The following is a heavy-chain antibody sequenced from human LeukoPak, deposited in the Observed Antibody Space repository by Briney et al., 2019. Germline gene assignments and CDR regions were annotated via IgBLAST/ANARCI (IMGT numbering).Heavy chain of an antibody. CDR1: GFTVSSNY. CDR3: ARARVPAAMAIDY. Sequence: PGGSLRLSCAASGFTVSSNYMSWVRQAPGKGLEWVSIIYSDDTTAYADSVKGRFTISRDNSKNTLYLQLNNLRAEDTAVYYRARARVPAAMAIDYWGQGTLVTVSS. V-gene: IGHV3-53*01. D-gene: IGHD2-2*01. J-gene: IGHJ4*02. CDR2: IYSDDTT.